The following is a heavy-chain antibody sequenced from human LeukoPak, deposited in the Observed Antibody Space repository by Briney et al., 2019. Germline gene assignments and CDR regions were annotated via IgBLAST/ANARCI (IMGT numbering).Heavy chain of an antibody. CDR3: AKGYPDSSGYNYFDY. CDR2: ISGSGGST. J-gene: IGHJ4*02. V-gene: IGHV3-23*01. CDR1: GFTFSSYA. Sequence: GGSLRLSCAAFGFTFSSYAMSWVRQAPGKGLEWVSAISGSGGSTYYADSVKGRFTISRDNSKNTLYLQMNSLRAEDTAVYYCAKGYPDSSGYNYFDYWGQGTLVTVSS. D-gene: IGHD3-22*01.